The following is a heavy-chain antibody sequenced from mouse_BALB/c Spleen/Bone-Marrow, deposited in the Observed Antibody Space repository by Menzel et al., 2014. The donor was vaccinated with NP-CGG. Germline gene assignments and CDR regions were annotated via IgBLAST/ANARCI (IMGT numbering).Heavy chain of an antibody. Sequence: QVQLQQPGAELVRPGASVKLSCKTSGYTFTSYWINWVKQGPGQGLEWIGNIYPSDNYTNYNQKFKDKATLTVDISSTTAYMQLSSPTSEDSAVYYCTRTYEYFDYWGQGTTLTVSS. J-gene: IGHJ2*01. V-gene: IGHV1-69*02. CDR2: IYPSDNYT. CDR3: TRTYEYFDY. D-gene: IGHD2-3*01. CDR1: GYTFTSYW.